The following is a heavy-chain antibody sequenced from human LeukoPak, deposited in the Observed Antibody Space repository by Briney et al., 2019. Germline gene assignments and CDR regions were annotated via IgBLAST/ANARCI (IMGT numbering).Heavy chain of an antibody. CDR3: AGYSGYDSWGFYYYYMDV. D-gene: IGHD5-12*01. CDR2: IYYSGST. Sequence: SETLSLTCTVSGGSISSYYWSWIRQPPGKGLEWIGYIYYSGSTNYNPSLKSRVTISVDTSKNQFSLKLSSVTAADTAAYYCAGYSGYDSWGFYYYYMDVWGKGTTVTVSS. J-gene: IGHJ6*03. CDR1: GGSISSYY. V-gene: IGHV4-59*01.